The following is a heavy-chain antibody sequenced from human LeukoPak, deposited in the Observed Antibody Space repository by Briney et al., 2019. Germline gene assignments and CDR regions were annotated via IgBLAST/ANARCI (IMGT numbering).Heavy chain of an antibody. CDR2: IWFDGKNE. D-gene: IGHD2-8*01. J-gene: IGHJ6*02. V-gene: IGHV3-33*08. CDR1: GFTFSSYS. Sequence: GGSLRLSCAASGFTFSSYSMNWVRQAPGKGLEWVADIWFDGKNEHFADSVKGRFTISRDNSKNTMYLQINSLRAEDTAVYYCARDRHCANGVCHSPPGMDVWGQGTTVTVSS. CDR3: ARDRHCANGVCHSPPGMDV.